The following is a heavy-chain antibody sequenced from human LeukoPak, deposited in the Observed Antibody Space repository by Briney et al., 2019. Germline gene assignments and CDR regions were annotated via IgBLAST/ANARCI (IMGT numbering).Heavy chain of an antibody. CDR1: GFTFSSYA. D-gene: IGHD3-3*01. CDR3: ARDGGRYYDFWSGYSDPNYYFYYMDV. Sequence: GRSLRLSCAASGFTFSSYAMHWVRQAPGKGLEWVAVISYDGSNKYYADSVKGRFTISRDNSKNTLYLQMNSLRAEDTAVYYCARDGGRYYDFWSGYSDPNYYFYYMDVWGKGTTVTVSS. CDR2: ISYDGSNK. J-gene: IGHJ6*03. V-gene: IGHV3-30-3*01.